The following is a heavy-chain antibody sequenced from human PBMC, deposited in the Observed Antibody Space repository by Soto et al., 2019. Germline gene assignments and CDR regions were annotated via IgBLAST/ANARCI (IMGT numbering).Heavy chain of an antibody. Sequence: QVQLVESGGGVVQPGASLTLSCAASGFRFSGFGMHWVRQAPGKGLEWVAVISSDASEKFYVDSVKGRFSISRDDSHSNVFLQMNSLRREDTGVYYCARDLGGYVHLWDKSNYWGQGTLVNVS. CDR1: GFRFSGFG. D-gene: IGHD5-12*01. V-gene: IGHV3-30*04. CDR3: ARDLGGYVHLWDKSNY. CDR2: ISSDASEK. J-gene: IGHJ1*01.